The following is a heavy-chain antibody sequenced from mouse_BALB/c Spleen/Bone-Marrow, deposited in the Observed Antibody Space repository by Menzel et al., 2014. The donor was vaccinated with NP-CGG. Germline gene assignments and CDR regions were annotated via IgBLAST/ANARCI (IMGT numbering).Heavy chain of an antibody. CDR2: INPYNDYT. Sequence: VQLQQSGAELVRPGASVKIYCKAFGYTFTKHHINWVKQRPGQGLDWIGYINPYNDYTSYNQKFKGKATLTVDKSSSTAYMDLSSLTSEDSAVYCCAREDYGAWFAYWGQGTLVTVSA. D-gene: IGHD1-2*01. CDR3: AREDYGAWFAY. J-gene: IGHJ3*01. CDR1: GYTFTKHH. V-gene: IGHV1S45*01.